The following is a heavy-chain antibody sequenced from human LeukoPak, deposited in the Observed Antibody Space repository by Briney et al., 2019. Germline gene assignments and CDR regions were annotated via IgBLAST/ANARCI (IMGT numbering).Heavy chain of an antibody. J-gene: IGHJ4*02. CDR3: ARDRGSGSYTAFDY. D-gene: IGHD1-26*01. CDR2: ISNDGSVK. Sequence: GGSLRLSCAASGFTFSSYGMHWVRQAPGKGLEWVAVISNDGSVKYYADSVKGRFTISRDNSKNTLYLQMDSLRAEDTAVFYCARDRGSGSYTAFDYWGQGTLVTVSS. V-gene: IGHV3-30*03. CDR1: GFTFSSYG.